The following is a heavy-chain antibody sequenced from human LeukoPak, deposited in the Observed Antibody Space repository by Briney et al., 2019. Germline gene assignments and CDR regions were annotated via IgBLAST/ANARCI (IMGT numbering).Heavy chain of an antibody. Sequence: ASVKVSCKASGYTFTSYDINWVRQATGQGLEWMGWMNPNSGNTGYAQKFQGRVAMTRNTSISTAYMELSSLRSDDTAVYYCARKRGGYCSGGSCWYFDYWGQGTLVTVSS. V-gene: IGHV1-8*01. CDR2: MNPNSGNT. D-gene: IGHD2-15*01. J-gene: IGHJ4*02. CDR3: ARKRGGYCSGGSCWYFDY. CDR1: GYTFTSYD.